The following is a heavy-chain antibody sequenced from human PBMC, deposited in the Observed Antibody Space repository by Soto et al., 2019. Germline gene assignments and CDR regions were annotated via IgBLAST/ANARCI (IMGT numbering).Heavy chain of an antibody. V-gene: IGHV1-69*12. D-gene: IGHD6-13*01. CDR3: ASTSYSSSRPTYYFDY. J-gene: IGHJ4*02. CDR1: GGTFSSYA. CDR2: IIPIFGTA. Sequence: QVQLVQSGAEVKKPGSSVKVSCKASGGTFSSYAISWVRQAPGQGLEWMGGIIPIFGTANYAQKFQGRVTSTEDEPASRAYMELSRLRSEDTAVYYCASTSYSSSRPTYYFDYWGQGTLVTVSS.